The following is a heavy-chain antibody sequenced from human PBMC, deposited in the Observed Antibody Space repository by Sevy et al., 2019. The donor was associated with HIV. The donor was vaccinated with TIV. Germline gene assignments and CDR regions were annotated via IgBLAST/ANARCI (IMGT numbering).Heavy chain of an antibody. CDR1: GFSFRNYA. D-gene: IGHD5-12*01. Sequence: GGSLRLSCAASGFSFRNYAMHWVRQAPGKGLEWVTVISYDASKKYYADSVRGRFTISRDNSKSTRYLQMNSLRIEDTAMYFCARNGDSDYAEDFDYWGQGTLVTVSS. V-gene: IGHV3-30-3*01. CDR2: ISYDASKK. CDR3: ARNGDSDYAEDFDY. J-gene: IGHJ4*02.